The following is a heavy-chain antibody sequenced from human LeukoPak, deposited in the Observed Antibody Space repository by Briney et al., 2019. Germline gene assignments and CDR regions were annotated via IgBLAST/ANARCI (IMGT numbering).Heavy chain of an antibody. CDR1: GFTFSSYA. CDR2: ISGSGGST. Sequence: GGSLRLSCAASGFTFSSYAMSWVRQAPGKGLEYVSVISGSGGSTHYRDSVKGRFTISRDNSKNTLYLQMNSLRVEDTAVYYCARESAYYDILTGYYKAAFDIWGQGTMVTVSS. D-gene: IGHD3-9*01. V-gene: IGHV3-23*01. CDR3: ARESAYYDILTGYYKAAFDI. J-gene: IGHJ3*02.